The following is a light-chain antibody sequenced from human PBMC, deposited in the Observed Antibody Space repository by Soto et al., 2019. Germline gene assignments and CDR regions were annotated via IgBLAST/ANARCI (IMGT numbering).Light chain of an antibody. CDR3: SSYTSTNTQL. J-gene: IGLJ2*01. V-gene: IGLV2-14*03. CDR2: DVT. CDR1: SSDVGGYNF. Sequence: ALTQPASVSGSPGQSITISCTGTSSDVGGYNFVSWYQQHPGKAPKLMIYDVTNRPSGVSNRFSGSKSGNTASLTISGLQAEDEAHYYCSSYTSTNTQLFGGGTKLTVL.